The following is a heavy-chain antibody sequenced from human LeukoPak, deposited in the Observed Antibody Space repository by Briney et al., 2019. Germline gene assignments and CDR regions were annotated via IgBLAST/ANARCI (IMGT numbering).Heavy chain of an antibody. V-gene: IGHV3-20*04. Sequence: GGSLRLSCAASGFTFDDYGMSWVRQVPGKGLEWVSDINWNGGTTSYADSVKGRFTISRDNAKNSLYLQMNSLRAEDTAVYYFAGYSSSWYGGGWGQGTLVTVSS. CDR2: INWNGGTT. CDR3: AGYSSSWYGGG. D-gene: IGHD6-13*01. CDR1: GFTFDDYG. J-gene: IGHJ4*01.